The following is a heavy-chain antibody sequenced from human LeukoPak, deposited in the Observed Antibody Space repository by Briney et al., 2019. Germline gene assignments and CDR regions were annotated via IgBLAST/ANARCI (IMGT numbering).Heavy chain of an antibody. V-gene: IGHV3-7*01. Sequence: GGSLRLSCAASGFNLTDYWMSWVRQAPGKGLEWVANVKQDGSGEYYVDSVKSRFTISRDNAKNSLYLQMNSLRAEDTAVYYCASTGGSEFDYWGQGTLVTVSS. CDR3: ASTGGSEFDY. CDR1: GFNLTDYW. J-gene: IGHJ4*02. CDR2: VKQDGSGE. D-gene: IGHD3-10*01.